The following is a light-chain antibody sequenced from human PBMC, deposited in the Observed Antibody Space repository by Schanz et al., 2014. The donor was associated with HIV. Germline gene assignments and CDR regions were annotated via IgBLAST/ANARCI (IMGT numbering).Light chain of an antibody. CDR1: SSDVGRHNL. CDR3: CSYAGTSTFVV. V-gene: IGLV2-23*02. J-gene: IGLJ2*01. Sequence: QSALTQPASVSGSPGQSITISCTGTSSDVGRHNLVSWYQQHPGKAPKLMIYEVSKRPSGVSNRFSGSKSGNTASLTISGLQAEDEADYYCCSYAGTSTFVVFGGGTKLTVL. CDR2: EVS.